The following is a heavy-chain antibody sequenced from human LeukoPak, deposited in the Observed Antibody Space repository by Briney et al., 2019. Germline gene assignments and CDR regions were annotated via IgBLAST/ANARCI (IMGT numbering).Heavy chain of an antibody. CDR2: INHSGST. CDR3: ARECRIQLWNYLDY. D-gene: IGHD5-18*01. V-gene: IGHV4-34*01. CDR1: GGSFSGYY. Sequence: SETLSLTCAVYGGSFSGYYWSWIRQPPGKGLEWIGEINHSGSTNYNPSLKSRVTISVDTSKNQFSLKLSSVTAADTAVYCCARECRIQLWNYLDYWGQGTLVTVSS. J-gene: IGHJ4*02.